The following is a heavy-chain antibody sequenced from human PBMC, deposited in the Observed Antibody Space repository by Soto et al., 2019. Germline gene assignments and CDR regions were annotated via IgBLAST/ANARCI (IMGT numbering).Heavy chain of an antibody. J-gene: IGHJ5*02. D-gene: IGHD3-10*01. CDR3: ARGGSGRPSWLDP. Sequence: ASVKVSCKASGYTFTGYYVHWVRQAPGQGLEWMGWINPNSGGTNYAQKFQGRVTMTRDTSISTAYMDLSSLRSDDTAVYYCARGGSGRPSWLDPWGLGTLVTVSS. V-gene: IGHV1-2*02. CDR1: GYTFTGYY. CDR2: INPNSGGT.